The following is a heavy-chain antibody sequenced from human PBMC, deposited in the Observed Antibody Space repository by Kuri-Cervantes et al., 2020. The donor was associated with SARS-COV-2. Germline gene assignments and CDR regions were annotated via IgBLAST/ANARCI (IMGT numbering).Heavy chain of an antibody. CDR1: GGSISSSSYY. Sequence: GSLRLSCTVSGGSISSSSYYWGWIRQPPGKGLEWIGSIYYSGSTYYNPSLKSRVTISVDTSTNQFSLKLSSVTAADTAVYYCGRFRWFGELPTYYFDYWGQGTLVTVSS. CDR3: GRFRWFGELPTYYFDY. D-gene: IGHD3-10*01. CDR2: IYYSGST. J-gene: IGHJ4*02. V-gene: IGHV4-39*07.